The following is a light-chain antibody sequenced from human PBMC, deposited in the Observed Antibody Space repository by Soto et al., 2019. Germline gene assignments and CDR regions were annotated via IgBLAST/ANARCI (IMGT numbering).Light chain of an antibody. Sequence: DIQMTQSPSSLSASVGDRVTITCRASQSIGNYLVWYKQKPGKIPELLIFAASTLQSGVPSRFSGSASGTDFTLTISSLQPEDVATYYCQKYDSAPWTFGPGTKVEI. CDR3: QKYDSAPWT. CDR1: QSIGNY. CDR2: AAS. J-gene: IGKJ1*01. V-gene: IGKV1-27*01.